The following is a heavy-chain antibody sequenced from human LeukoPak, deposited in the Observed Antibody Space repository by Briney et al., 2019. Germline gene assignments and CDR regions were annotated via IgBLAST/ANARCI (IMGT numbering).Heavy chain of an antibody. CDR2: IYYSGTT. J-gene: IGHJ4*02. Sequence: SETLSLTCSVSGGSLSGSSNYWGWIRQPPGKGLEWIGTIYYSGTTYVNPSLWGRVTISVDASKNQLSLEMISVTAADTAMYYCARQNGWHRPGFDYWGQGTLVPVSS. V-gene: IGHV4-39*01. CDR1: GGSLSGSSNY. CDR3: ARQNGWHRPGFDY. D-gene: IGHD6-19*01.